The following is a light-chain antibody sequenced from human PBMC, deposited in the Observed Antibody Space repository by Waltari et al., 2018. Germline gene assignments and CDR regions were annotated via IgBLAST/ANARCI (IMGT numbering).Light chain of an antibody. CDR2: DVS. V-gene: IGLV2-14*01. Sequence: QSALTQPASVSGSPGQSITISCTGTSSDVGGYNYVSWYQQHPGKVPNLLIFDVSNRTSGVSNRFSGSKSGNTASLTISGLQAEDESDYYCCSFTSRSTWVFGGGTKLTVL. CDR3: CSFTSRSTWV. CDR1: SSDVGGYNY. J-gene: IGLJ3*02.